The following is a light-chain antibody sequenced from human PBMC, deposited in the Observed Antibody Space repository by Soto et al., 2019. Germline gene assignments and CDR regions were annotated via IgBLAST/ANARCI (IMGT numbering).Light chain of an antibody. CDR2: AAS. Sequence: DIQMTQSPSSLSASVGDRVTITCRASQTIINYLNWYQQKPGKAPKLLIYAASSLQSGVPSRFSGSGSETDFTLTISSLQPEDFANYSCQQSFSTLSFGPGTKVEIK. CDR3: QQSFSTLS. CDR1: QTIINY. V-gene: IGKV1-39*01. J-gene: IGKJ1*01.